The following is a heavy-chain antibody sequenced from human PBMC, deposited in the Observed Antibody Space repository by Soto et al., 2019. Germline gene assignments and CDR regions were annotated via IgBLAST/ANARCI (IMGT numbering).Heavy chain of an antibody. CDR3: ARAAGEQLVPAYYYYGMDV. J-gene: IGHJ6*02. CDR2: ISYDGSNK. CDR1: GFSVSSYA. V-gene: IGHV3-30*09. D-gene: IGHD6-6*01. Sequence: PSGCMKLCCAACGFSVSSYAMHGVRQAPGKGLEWVAVISYDGSNKYYADSVKGRFAISRDNSKNTLYLQMNSLRAEDTAVYYCARAAGEQLVPAYYYYGMDVWGQGPTGTV.